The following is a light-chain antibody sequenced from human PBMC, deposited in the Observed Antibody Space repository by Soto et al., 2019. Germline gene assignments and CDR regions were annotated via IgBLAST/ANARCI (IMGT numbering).Light chain of an antibody. CDR3: QQSYSTPGT. V-gene: IGKV1-39*01. CDR1: QSISSY. J-gene: IGKJ1*01. Sequence: DIQTTQSPSSLSASVGDRVTITCRASQSISSYLNWYQQKPGKAPKLLIYAASSLQSGVPSRFSGSGSGTDFTLTISSLQPEDFATYYCQQSYSTPGTFGQGTNVDIK. CDR2: AAS.